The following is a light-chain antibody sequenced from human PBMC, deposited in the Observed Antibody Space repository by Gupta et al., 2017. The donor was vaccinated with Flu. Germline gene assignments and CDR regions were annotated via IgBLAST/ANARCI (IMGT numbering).Light chain of an antibody. V-gene: IGKV4-1*01. CDR3: QQYYTSPRA. J-gene: IGKJ1*01. Sequence: SLGERATINCRSSQNILYSSNNKNNLAWYRQKPGQPPELLIPWASTRQSRVPDRFSGGGSGTDFTLTISSLQAEDVAVYYCQQYYTSPRAFGPGTRVEIK. CDR1: QNILYSSNNKNN. CDR2: WAS.